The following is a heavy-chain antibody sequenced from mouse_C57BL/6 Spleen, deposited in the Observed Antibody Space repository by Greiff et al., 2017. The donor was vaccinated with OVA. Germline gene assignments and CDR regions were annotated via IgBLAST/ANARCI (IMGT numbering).Heavy chain of an antibody. D-gene: IGHD3-2*02. J-gene: IGHJ2*01. CDR2: IHPNSGST. CDR1: GYTFTSYW. V-gene: IGHV1-64*01. CDR3: TRPDSSGYFDY. Sequence: QVQLKQPGAELVKPGASVKLSCKASGYTFTSYWMHWVKQRPGQGLEWIGMIHPNSGSTNYNEKFKSKATLTVDKSSSTAYMQLSSLTSEDSAVYYCTRPDSSGYFDYWGQGTTLTVSS.